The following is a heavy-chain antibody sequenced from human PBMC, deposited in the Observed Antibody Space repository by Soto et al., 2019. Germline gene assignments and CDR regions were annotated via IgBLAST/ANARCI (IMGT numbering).Heavy chain of an antibody. V-gene: IGHV4-59*01. CDR3: ARLTADFWDSSGYPWPHDAFDI. J-gene: IGHJ3*02. D-gene: IGHD3-22*01. Sequence: SETLSLTCTVSGGSISSYYWCWIRQPPGKGMEWIGYIYYSGSTNYNPSLKSRVTISVDTSKNQFSLKLSSVTAADTAVYYCARLTADFWDSSGYPWPHDAFDIWGQGTMVTVSS. CDR1: GGSISSYY. CDR2: IYYSGST.